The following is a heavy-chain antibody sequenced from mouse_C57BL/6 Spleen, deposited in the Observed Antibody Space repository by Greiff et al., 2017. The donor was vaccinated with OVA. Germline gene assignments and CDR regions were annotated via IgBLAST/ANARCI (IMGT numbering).Heavy chain of an antibody. CDR1: GYTFTSYG. CDR2: IYPRSGNT. D-gene: IGHD1-1*01. V-gene: IGHV1-81*01. Sequence: QVHVKQSGAELARPGASVKLSCKASGYTFTSYGISWVKQRTGQGLEWIGEIYPRSGNTYYNEKFKGKATLTADKSSSTAYMELRSLTSEDSAVYFCASYYYGSSYGDAMDYWGQGTSVTVSS. CDR3: ASYYYGSSYGDAMDY. J-gene: IGHJ4*01.